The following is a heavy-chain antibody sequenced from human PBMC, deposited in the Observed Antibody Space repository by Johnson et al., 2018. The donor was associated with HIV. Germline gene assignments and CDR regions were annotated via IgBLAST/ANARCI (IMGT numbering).Heavy chain of an antibody. CDR1: GFTFSDYY. CDR2: ISYDGSNK. J-gene: IGHJ3*02. CDR3: AREGGYDFWSGYGPEKRYAFDI. Sequence: QVQLVESGGGLVKPGWSLRLSCAASGFTFSDYYMSWIRQAPGKGLEWVALISYDGSNKYYADSVKGRFTISRDNSKNTLYLQMNSLRAEDTAVYYCAREGGYDFWSGYGPEKRYAFDIWGQGTIVTVSS. D-gene: IGHD3-3*01. V-gene: IGHV3-30*03.